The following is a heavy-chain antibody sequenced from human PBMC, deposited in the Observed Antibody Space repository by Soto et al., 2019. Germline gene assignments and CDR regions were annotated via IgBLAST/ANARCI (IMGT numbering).Heavy chain of an antibody. CDR1: RGSISSYY. D-gene: IGHD3-10*01. Sequence: SETLSLTCTVSRGSISSYYWSWIRQPPGKGLEWIGYIYYSGSTDYNPSLKSRVTISVDTSRNQFSLKLNSVTAADTAVYYCVISGRSWRYWFDPWGQGIPVTVSS. V-gene: IGHV4-59*01. CDR3: VISGRSWRYWFDP. J-gene: IGHJ5*02. CDR2: IYYSGST.